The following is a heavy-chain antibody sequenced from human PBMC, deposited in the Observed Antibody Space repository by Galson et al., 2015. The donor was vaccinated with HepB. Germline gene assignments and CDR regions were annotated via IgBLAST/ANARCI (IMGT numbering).Heavy chain of an antibody. CDR3: ANSVLPAALRGGYYYYMDV. Sequence: SLRLSCAASGLRFSSYAMSWVRQGPGKGLVWVSSISGSGGSTYYADSVKGRFTISRDNSKKTLYLQMNSLGAEDTAICYCANSVLPAALRGGYYYYMDVWGKGTTVTVSS. CDR1: GLRFSSYA. CDR2: ISGSGGST. J-gene: IGHJ6*03. D-gene: IGHD2-2*01. V-gene: IGHV3-23*01.